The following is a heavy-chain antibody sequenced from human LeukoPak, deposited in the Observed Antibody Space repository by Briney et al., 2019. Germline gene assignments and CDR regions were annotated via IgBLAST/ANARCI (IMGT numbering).Heavy chain of an antibody. J-gene: IGHJ4*02. CDR1: GFTFSSYA. CDR2: ITSYRRDT. D-gene: IGHD2-8*02. CDR3: AKGTLEHCTGATCYPFDY. Sequence: PGGSLRLSCAASGFTFSSYAMNWVRQTPGKGLEWVSSITSYRRDTYYADSVKGRFTISRDNSKSTLSLQMNSLRAEDSAIYYCAKGTLEHCTGATCYPFDYWGQGSLVTVSS. V-gene: IGHV3-23*01.